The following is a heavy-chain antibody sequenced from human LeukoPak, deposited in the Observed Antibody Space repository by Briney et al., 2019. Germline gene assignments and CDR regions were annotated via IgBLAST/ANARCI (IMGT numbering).Heavy chain of an antibody. CDR3: AKDGIAGNGYPHLDQ. J-gene: IGHJ4*02. CDR2: ISFDGSNK. D-gene: IGHD6-13*01. CDR1: GFSFSHNG. V-gene: IGHV3-30*18. Sequence: GALRLSCVASGFSFSHNGMHWVRQAPGKGLEWVAVISFDGSNKSYADFVKGRFTISRDNSENTVYLQMNSLTREDTAIFYCAKDGIAGNGYPHLDQWGRGTLVTVSS.